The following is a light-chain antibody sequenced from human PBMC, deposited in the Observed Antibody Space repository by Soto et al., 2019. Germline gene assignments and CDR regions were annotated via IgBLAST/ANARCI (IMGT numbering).Light chain of an antibody. Sequence: EIVLTQSPATLSVSPGARAPLSCRASQSVSSSYLAWYQQKPGQAPRLLIYGASSRATGIPDRFSGSGSGTDFTLTISRLEPEDFAVYYCQQYGSLSWTFGQGTKVDIK. J-gene: IGKJ1*01. CDR3: QQYGSLSWT. CDR2: GAS. CDR1: QSVSSSY. V-gene: IGKV3-20*01.